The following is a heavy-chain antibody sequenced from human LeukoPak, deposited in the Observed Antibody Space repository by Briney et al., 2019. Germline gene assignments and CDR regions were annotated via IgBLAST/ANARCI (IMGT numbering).Heavy chain of an antibody. CDR1: GGSISSSSYY. Sequence: SETLSLTCTVSGGSISSSSYYWGWIRQPPGKGLEWIGSIYYSGSTYYNPSLKSRVTISVDTSKNQFSLKLSSVTAADTAVYYCARARRYSGSGWYYGMDVWGQGTTVTVSS. J-gene: IGHJ6*02. CDR2: IYYSGST. CDR3: ARARRYSGSGWYYGMDV. D-gene: IGHD1-26*01. V-gene: IGHV4-39*07.